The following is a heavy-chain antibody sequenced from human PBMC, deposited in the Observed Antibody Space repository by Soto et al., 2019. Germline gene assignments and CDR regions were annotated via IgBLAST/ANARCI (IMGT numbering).Heavy chain of an antibody. Sequence: GGSLRLSCAASGFTFRSFTINWVRQAPGKGLEWVSTISSNSAYIYYTDALRGRFTISRDNAKNSLHLQMNSLRAEDTAVYYCTRDASRDSSARGWFNPWGPGTLVTVSS. J-gene: IGHJ5*02. V-gene: IGHV3-21*01. D-gene: IGHD6-13*01. CDR1: GFTFRSFT. CDR2: ISSNSAYI. CDR3: TRDASRDSSARGWFNP.